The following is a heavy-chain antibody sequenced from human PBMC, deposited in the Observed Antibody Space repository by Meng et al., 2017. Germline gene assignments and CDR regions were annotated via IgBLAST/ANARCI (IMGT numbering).Heavy chain of an antibody. CDR3: ARDFDY. V-gene: IGHV3-30*16. CDR1: GFIFSNYE. Sequence: QVEGVGSGGDVVPPGRALTLSCAASGFIFSNYEMHWGRQTPGKGLEWVACITKDGSRKYYLGSVRGRFTISRDNSKNTLYLEMNSLRSEDTALYYCARDFDYWGQGTLVTVSS. CDR2: ITKDGSRK. J-gene: IGHJ4*02.